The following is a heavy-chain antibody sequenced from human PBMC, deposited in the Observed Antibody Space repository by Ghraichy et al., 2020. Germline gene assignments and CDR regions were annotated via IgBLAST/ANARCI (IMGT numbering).Heavy chain of an antibody. CDR2: IYWDDDK. CDR1: GFSLSTSGMS. D-gene: IGHD2-15*01. J-gene: IGHJ6*03. CDR3: ARTVVAASHLYYYYYYYMDV. V-gene: IGHV2-5*02. Sequence: SGPTLVKPTQTLTLTCTFSGFSLSTSGMSVGWIRQPPGKALEWLAVIYWDDDKRYSPSLRSRLTITKDTSKNQVVLTMTNMDPVDTATFYCARTVVAASHLYYYYYYYMDVWGKGTTVTVSS.